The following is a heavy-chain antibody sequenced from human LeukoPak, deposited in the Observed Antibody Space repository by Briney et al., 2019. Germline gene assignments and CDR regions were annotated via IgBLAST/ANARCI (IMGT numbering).Heavy chain of an antibody. J-gene: IGHJ4*02. D-gene: IGHD6-13*01. V-gene: IGHV3-64*01. CDR3: ARDPGY. CDR2: INSHGINT. Sequence: GGSLRLSCAASGFIFSSHNMYWVRQAPGKGLEYVSAINSHGINTYYANSVKGRFTTSRDNSKNTLYLQMGSLRPDDMAMYYCARDPGYWGQGTLVTVAS. CDR1: GFIFSSHN.